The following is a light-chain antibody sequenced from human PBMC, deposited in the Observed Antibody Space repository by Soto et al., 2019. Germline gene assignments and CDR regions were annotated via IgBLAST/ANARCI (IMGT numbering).Light chain of an antibody. CDR3: TSYTSRSTVL. Sequence: QSVLTQPASVSGSPGQSITISCTGTSSDVGGYNYVSWYQQNPGKAPKLMIYDVSNRPSGISNRFSGSKSGNTASLTIFGLQAEDEADYYCTSYTSRSTVLFGGGTKVTVL. J-gene: IGLJ3*02. CDR2: DVS. V-gene: IGLV2-14*01. CDR1: SSDVGGYNY.